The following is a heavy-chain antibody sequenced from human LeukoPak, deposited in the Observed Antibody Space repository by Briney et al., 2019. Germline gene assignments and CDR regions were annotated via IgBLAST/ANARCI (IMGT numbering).Heavy chain of an antibody. Sequence: ASVKVSCKASGYTFTGYYMHWVRQASGQGLEWMGWINPNSGGTNYAQKFQGRVTMTRDTSISTAYMELSRLRSDDTAVYYCARDPRVSRLPRSYYFDYWGQGTLVTVSS. V-gene: IGHV1-2*02. J-gene: IGHJ4*02. D-gene: IGHD4-17*01. CDR1: GYTFTGYY. CDR3: ARDPRVSRLPRSYYFDY. CDR2: INPNSGGT.